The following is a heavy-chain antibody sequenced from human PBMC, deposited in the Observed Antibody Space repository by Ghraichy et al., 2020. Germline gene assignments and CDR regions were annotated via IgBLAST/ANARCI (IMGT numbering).Heavy chain of an antibody. CDR3: ARDLYDSSGYYHYGFDY. D-gene: IGHD3-22*01. CDR1: GGSISSYY. V-gene: IGHV4-59*01. CDR2: IYYSGST. Sequence: GSLRLSCTVSGGSISSYYWSWIRQPPGKGLEWIGYIYYSGSTNYNPSLKSRVTISVDTSKNQFSLKLSSVTAADTAVYYWARDLYDSSGYYHYGFDYWGQGTLVTVSS. J-gene: IGHJ4*02.